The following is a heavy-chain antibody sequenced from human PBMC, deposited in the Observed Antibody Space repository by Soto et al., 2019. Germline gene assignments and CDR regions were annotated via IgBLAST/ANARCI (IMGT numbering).Heavy chain of an antibody. D-gene: IGHD2-15*01. V-gene: IGHV1-18*01. CDR3: ASSGCSGGSCYSYYFDY. Sequence: QVQLVQSGAEVKKPGASVKVSCKASGYTFTSYGISWVRQAPGQGLEWMGWISAYNGNTNYAQKLQGRGTMTPDTATSTAYMERRSRRSDDTAVYYCASSGCSGGSCYSYYFDYWGQGTMVTVSS. J-gene: IGHJ4*02. CDR1: GYTFTSYG. CDR2: ISAYNGNT.